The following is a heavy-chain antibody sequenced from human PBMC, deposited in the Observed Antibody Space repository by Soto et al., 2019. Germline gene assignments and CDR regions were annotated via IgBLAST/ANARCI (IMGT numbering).Heavy chain of an antibody. D-gene: IGHD6-6*01. J-gene: IGHJ4*02. CDR2: ISGNGGST. CDR1: GFTFSVYA. CDR3: AKDRTFGPPLVRFDS. Sequence: GGSLRLSCGASGFTFSVYAMTWVRQAPGKGLEWVSAISGNGGSTYYADSVKGRFTISRDNSKSTLHLQMNSLRVEDTAVYYCAKDRTFGPPLVRFDSWGQGTLVTV. V-gene: IGHV3-23*01.